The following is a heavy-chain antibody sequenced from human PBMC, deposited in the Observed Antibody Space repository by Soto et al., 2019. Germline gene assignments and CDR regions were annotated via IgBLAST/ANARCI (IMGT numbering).Heavy chain of an antibody. J-gene: IGHJ4*02. CDR2: ISSSSSII. D-gene: IGHD1-1*01. Sequence: GGSLRLSCAASGFTFSSYSMNWVRQAPGKGLEWVSYISSSSSIIYYADSVKGRFTISRDNAKNSLYLQMNSLRAEDTAVYYCARDLLSVMEGYWGQGTLVTVSS. CDR3: ARDLLSVMEGY. CDR1: GFTFSSYS. V-gene: IGHV3-48*01.